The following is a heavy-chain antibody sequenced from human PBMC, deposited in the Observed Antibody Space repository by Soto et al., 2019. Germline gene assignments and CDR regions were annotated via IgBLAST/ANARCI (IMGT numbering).Heavy chain of an antibody. J-gene: IGHJ3*02. CDR3: ASQEMATKNVDAFDI. CDR1: GYSVASYW. CDR2: GYPGDSDT. D-gene: IGHD5-12*01. Sequence: GESLKISCKGSGYSVASYWIGWVRQMPGKGLEWMGIGYPGDSDTRYSPSFQGQVTISADKSISTAYLQWSSLKASDTAMYYCASQEMATKNVDAFDIWGQGTMVTVSS. V-gene: IGHV5-51*01.